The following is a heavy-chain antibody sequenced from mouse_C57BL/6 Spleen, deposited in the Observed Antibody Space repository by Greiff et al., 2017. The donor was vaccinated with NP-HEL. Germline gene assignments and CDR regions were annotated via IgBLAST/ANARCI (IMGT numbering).Heavy chain of an antibody. V-gene: IGHV5-17*01. J-gene: IGHJ4*01. CDR1: GFTFSDYG. D-gene: IGHD1-1*01. CDR3: ARDTTVVAPDAMDY. CDR2: ISSGSSTI. Sequence: VQLKESGGGLVKPGGSLKLSCAASGFTFSDYGMHWVRQAPEKGLEWVAYISSGSSTIYYADTVKGRFTISRDNAKNTLFLQMTSLRSEDTAMYYCARDTTVVAPDAMDYWGQGTSVTVSS.